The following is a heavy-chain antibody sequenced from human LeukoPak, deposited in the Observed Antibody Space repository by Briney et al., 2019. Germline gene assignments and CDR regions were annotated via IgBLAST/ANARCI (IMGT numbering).Heavy chain of an antibody. J-gene: IGHJ4*02. Sequence: GGSLRLSCAASGFTVSGNYMTWVRQAPGKGLEWVSVTYGDGRTSYADSVKDRFTIPRDISENTFFLQMNNLRAEDTAVYYCAKDRRPNSYSSSWLDYCGEGSLVTVSS. D-gene: IGHD6-13*01. CDR3: AKDRRPNSYSSSWLDY. V-gene: IGHV3-66*01. CDR2: TYGDGRT. CDR1: GFTVSGNY.